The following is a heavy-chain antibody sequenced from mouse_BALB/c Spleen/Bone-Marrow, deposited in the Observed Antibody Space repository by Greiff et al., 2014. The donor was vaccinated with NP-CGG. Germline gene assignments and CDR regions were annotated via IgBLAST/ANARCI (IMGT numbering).Heavy chain of an antibody. Sequence: VQLQQSGPDLVKPSQSLSLTCTVTGYSITSGYTWHWIRQFPGNTLEWMGYIHYSGTTNYNPSLKSRISITRDTSKNQLFLQLNSVTTEDTATYYCAITTVVNAMDYWGQGTSVTVSS. V-gene: IGHV3-1*02. CDR2: IHYSGTT. J-gene: IGHJ4*01. CDR3: AITTVVNAMDY. CDR1: GYSITSGYT. D-gene: IGHD1-1*01.